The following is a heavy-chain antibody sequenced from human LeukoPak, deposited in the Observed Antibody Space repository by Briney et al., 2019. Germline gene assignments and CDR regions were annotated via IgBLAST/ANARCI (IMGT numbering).Heavy chain of an antibody. D-gene: IGHD3-22*01. V-gene: IGHV4-34*01. Sequence: SETLSLTCAVYGGSFSGYYWSWIRQPPGKGLEWIGEINHSGSTNYNPSLKSRVTISVDTSKNQFPLKLSSVTAADTAVYYCAREVYYYDSSGYHRYFQHWGQGTLVTVSS. J-gene: IGHJ1*01. CDR3: AREVYYYDSSGYHRYFQH. CDR2: INHSGST. CDR1: GGSFSGYY.